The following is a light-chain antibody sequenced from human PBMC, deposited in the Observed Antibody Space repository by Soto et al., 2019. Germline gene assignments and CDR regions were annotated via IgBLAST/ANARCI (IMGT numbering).Light chain of an antibody. CDR1: SSNIGAGYD. V-gene: IGLV1-40*01. CDR2: GNS. J-gene: IGLJ2*01. CDR3: QSYDSSLSVL. Sequence: QSVLTQPPSVSGAPGQRVTISCTGSSSNIGAGYDVHWYQQLPGTAPKLLIYGNSNRPXXXXXXXSGSKSGTSASLAITGXXXXXXXDYYCQSYDSSLSVLFGGGTKLTVL.